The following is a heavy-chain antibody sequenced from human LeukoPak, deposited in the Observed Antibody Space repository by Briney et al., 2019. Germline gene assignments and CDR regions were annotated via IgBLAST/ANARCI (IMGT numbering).Heavy chain of an antibody. D-gene: IGHD6-19*01. J-gene: IGHJ4*02. CDR2: ISPADSDT. CDR1: GYTFTTYW. CDR3: ARDYSSGYYDY. V-gene: IGHV5-51*01. Sequence: GESLQISCAGSGYTFTTYWIGWVRQMPGKGLEWMGIISPADSDTRYSPSFQGQVTMSADKSISTAYLQWNSLKASDTAMYYCARDYSSGYYDYWGQGTLVTVPS.